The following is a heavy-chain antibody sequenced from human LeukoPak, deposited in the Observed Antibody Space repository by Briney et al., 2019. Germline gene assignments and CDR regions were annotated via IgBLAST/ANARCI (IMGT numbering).Heavy chain of an antibody. Sequence: GGSLRLSCAASGFTFSDNWMRWVRQAPGKGLEWVANIEVDGSEKNYLDSVKGRFTISSHNAKNSLYLQMNSLRVEDTAVYYCVTGGSYFGYWGQGTLVTVSS. V-gene: IGHV3-7*01. CDR2: IEVDGSEK. D-gene: IGHD1-26*01. CDR1: GFTFSDNW. J-gene: IGHJ4*02. CDR3: VTGGSYFGY.